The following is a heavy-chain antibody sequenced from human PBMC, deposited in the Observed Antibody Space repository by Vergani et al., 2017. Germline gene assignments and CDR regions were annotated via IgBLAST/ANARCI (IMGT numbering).Heavy chain of an antibody. J-gene: IGHJ6*03. CDR1: GGSISAGYYF. Sequence: QVQLQASGPGRVQPSQTLSLTCTMSGGSISAGYYFWSWIRQPAGKGLEWLGHISASGNASHSPSLKTRVSMSVDTSKNQFSLTVTSVTAADTAIYFCARVNTETNGHLYYYYYMDVWGQGALVTVSS. CDR2: ISASGNA. D-gene: IGHD4-11*01. V-gene: IGHV4-61*02. CDR3: ARVNTETNGHLYYYYYMDV.